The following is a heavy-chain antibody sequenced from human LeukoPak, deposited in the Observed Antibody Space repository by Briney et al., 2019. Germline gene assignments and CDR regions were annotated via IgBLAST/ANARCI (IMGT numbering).Heavy chain of an antibody. Sequence: GGSLRLSCTTSGLSFNTYGMHLVRQAPGRGLEWLTLIRPDGRMKFYSDSVKGRFTVSRDNSLSMLYLEMTSLRSEDTAVYYCVKDDPVLHYWGQGTLVSVSS. CDR1: GLSFNTYG. CDR2: IRPDGRMK. V-gene: IGHV3-30*02. J-gene: IGHJ4*02. CDR3: VKDDPVLHY.